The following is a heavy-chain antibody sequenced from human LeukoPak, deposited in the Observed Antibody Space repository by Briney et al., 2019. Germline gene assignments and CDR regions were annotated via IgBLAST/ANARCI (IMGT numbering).Heavy chain of an antibody. CDR2: ISYDGSNK. J-gene: IGHJ4*02. CDR1: GFTFRSYA. V-gene: IGHV3-30*04. Sequence: GGSLRLSCAASGFTFRSYAMNWVRQAPGKGLEWVAVISYDGSNKYYADSVKGRFTISRDNSKNTLYLQMNSLRAEDTAVYYCASEIIFGSFDYWGQGTLVTVSS. D-gene: IGHD3-3*01. CDR3: ASEIIFGSFDY.